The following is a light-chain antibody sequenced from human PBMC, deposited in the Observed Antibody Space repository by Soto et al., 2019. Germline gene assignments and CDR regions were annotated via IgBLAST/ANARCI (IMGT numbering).Light chain of an antibody. V-gene: IGLV2-14*03. CDR3: SSYTTSNTRQIV. CDR1: SSDIGGYNY. CDR2: DVS. J-gene: IGLJ1*01. Sequence: QSALTQPASVSGSPGQSNTITCTGTSSDIGGYNYVSWYQHHPGKAPKLIIYDVSNRPSGVSIRFSGSKSDNTASLTISGLQPEDEADYHCSSYTTSNTRQIVFGTGTNVTVL.